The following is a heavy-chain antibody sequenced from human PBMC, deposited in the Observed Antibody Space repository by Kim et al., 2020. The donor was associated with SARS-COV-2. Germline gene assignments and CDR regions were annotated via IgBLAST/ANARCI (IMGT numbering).Heavy chain of an antibody. V-gene: IGHV1-18*01. CDR3: ARDVAFEGTSWRYWFDP. Sequence: ASVKVSCKASGYTFTSYGINWVRQAPGQGLEWMGWITSNTYQTNHAQKFEGRVTLTTDTSTSTAYMELRSLRSDDTAVYYCARDVAFEGTSWRYWFDPWGQGTLVTVSS. J-gene: IGHJ5*02. CDR1: GYTFTSYG. D-gene: IGHD2-15*01. CDR2: ITSNTYQT.